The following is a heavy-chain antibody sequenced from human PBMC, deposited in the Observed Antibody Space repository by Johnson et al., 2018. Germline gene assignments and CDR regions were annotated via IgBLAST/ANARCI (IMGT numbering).Heavy chain of an antibody. J-gene: IGHJ6*03. D-gene: IGHD1-14*01. Sequence: QVQLVESGGGVVQPGRSLRLSCAASGFTFSSYGMHWVRLAPGKGLEWVALISYDGSNKYYADSVKGRFIISRDNSKHTLYLQLSSRRTEDTAVYYCAKNPDSYYYFYYMDVWGKGTTVTVSS. CDR3: AKNPDSYYYFYYMDV. CDR2: ISYDGSNK. V-gene: IGHV3-30*18. CDR1: GFTFSSYG.